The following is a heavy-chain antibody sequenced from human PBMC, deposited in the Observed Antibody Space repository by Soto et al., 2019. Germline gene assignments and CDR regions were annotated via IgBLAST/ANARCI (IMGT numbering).Heavy chain of an antibody. D-gene: IGHD2-15*01. Sequence: QVQLQQWGAGLLKPSETLSLTCAVYGGSFSGYYWSWIRQPPGKGLEWIGAINHSGSTNYNPSLKSRVTISXXTXKXXFSLKLSSVTAADTAVYYCARGGVVVVAATRWFDPWGQGTLVTVSS. J-gene: IGHJ5*02. CDR1: GGSFSGYY. CDR2: INHSGST. V-gene: IGHV4-34*01. CDR3: ARGGVVVVAATRWFDP.